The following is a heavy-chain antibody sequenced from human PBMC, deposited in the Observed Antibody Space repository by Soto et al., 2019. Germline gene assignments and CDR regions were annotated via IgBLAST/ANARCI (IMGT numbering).Heavy chain of an antibody. J-gene: IGHJ6*03. Sequence: EVQLLESGGGLVQPGGSLRLSCAASGFTFSSYAMSWVRQAPGKGLEWVSAISGSGGSTYYADSVKGRFTISRDNSKNTLYLQMNSLRAEDTAVYYCARASAIFYYYYYMDVWGKGTTVTVSS. CDR3: ARASAIFYYYYYMDV. V-gene: IGHV3-23*01. D-gene: IGHD3-3*01. CDR1: GFTFSSYA. CDR2: ISGSGGST.